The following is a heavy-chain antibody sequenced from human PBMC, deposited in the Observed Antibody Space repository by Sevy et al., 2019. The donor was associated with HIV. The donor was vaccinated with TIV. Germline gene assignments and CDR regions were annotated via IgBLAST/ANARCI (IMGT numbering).Heavy chain of an antibody. Sequence: GGSLRLSCAASGFTFSSYAMSWVRQAPGKGLEWVSAISGSGGSTYYADSVKGRFTISRDNSKNTLYLQMNSLRAEDTAAYYCGKVFEYSSGNDYWGQGTMVTVSS. CDR1: GFTFSSYA. CDR2: ISGSGGST. CDR3: GKVFEYSSGNDY. V-gene: IGHV3-23*01. J-gene: IGHJ4*02. D-gene: IGHD6-19*01.